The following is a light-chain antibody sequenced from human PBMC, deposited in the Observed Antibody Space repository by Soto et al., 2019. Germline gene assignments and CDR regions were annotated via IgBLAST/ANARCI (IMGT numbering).Light chain of an antibody. Sequence: EIVLTQSPGTLSLSPGERATLSCRASQIVSSAYLAWYQQKPGQAPRLLISGASSRATGIPDRFSGSGSGTDFTLTISRVEPEDVAVYYCQQYGSSPLWTFGQGTKVEIK. CDR3: QQYGSSPLWT. CDR1: QIVSSAY. CDR2: GAS. V-gene: IGKV3-20*01. J-gene: IGKJ1*01.